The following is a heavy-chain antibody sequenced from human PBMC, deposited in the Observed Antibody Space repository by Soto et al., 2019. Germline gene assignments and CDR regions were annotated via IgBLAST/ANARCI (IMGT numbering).Heavy chain of an antibody. CDR1: GYTFTSYD. J-gene: IGHJ6*03. Sequence: QVQLVQSGAEVKKPGASVKVSCKASGYTFTSYDINWVRQATGQGLEWMGWMNPNSGNTGYAQKFQGRVSRTRNTSISTAYMELSSLRSEDTAVYYCARAAAGQPYYYYYYYMDVWGKGTTVTVSS. V-gene: IGHV1-8*01. D-gene: IGHD6-13*01. CDR2: MNPNSGNT. CDR3: ARAAAGQPYYYYYYYMDV.